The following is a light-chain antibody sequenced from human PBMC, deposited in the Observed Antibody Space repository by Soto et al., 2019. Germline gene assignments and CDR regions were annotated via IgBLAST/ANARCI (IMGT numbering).Light chain of an antibody. J-gene: IGLJ1*01. Sequence: QSVLTQPPSVSEAPRQRVTISCTGSTSSIGNNAVHWFQQFPGKAPKLLVYYDDLVPSGVSARFSGSKSGTSASLAISGLQSEDEAYYYCAAWDDSLNTYVFGPGTKVTV. CDR1: TSSIGNNA. CDR3: AAWDDSLNTYV. CDR2: YDD. V-gene: IGLV1-36*01.